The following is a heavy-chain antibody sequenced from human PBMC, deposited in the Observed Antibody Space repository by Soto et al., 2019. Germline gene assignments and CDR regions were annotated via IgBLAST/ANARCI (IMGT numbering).Heavy chain of an antibody. J-gene: IGHJ3*02. CDR2: MNPNSGNT. D-gene: IGHD3-3*01. CDR1: GYTFASYD. Sequence: GASVKVSCTASGYTFASYDSNWVRQATGQGLEWMGWMNPNSGNTGYAQKFQGRVTMTRNTSISTAYMELSSLRSEDTAVYYCARGGTGYDFWSGYQSPDAFDIWGQGTMVTVSS. CDR3: ARGGTGYDFWSGYQSPDAFDI. V-gene: IGHV1-8*01.